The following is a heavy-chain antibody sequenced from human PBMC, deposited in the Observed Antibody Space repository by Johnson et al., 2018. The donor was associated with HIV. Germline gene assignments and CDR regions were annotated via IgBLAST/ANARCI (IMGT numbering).Heavy chain of an antibody. V-gene: IGHV3-33*01. D-gene: IGHD6-6*01. CDR3: ARELRIAARGLAF. CDR2: IWYDGNNK. Sequence: QVQLVESGGGVVQPGRSLRLSCVASGFTFSSYGMHWVRQAPGKGVQWVAVIWYDGNNKYYADSVKGRFTISRDNAKKSLYLQMNSLRAEDTAVYYCARELRIAARGLAF. J-gene: IGHJ3*01. CDR1: GFTFSSYG.